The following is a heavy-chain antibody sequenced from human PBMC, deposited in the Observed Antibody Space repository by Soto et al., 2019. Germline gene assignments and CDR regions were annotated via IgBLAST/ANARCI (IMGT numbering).Heavy chain of an antibody. CDR3: GRLVWLRYFDS. J-gene: IGHJ4*02. Sequence: GGSLRLSCAASGFNFNDYYMSWIRQAPGKGLEYIAYISSLNHYNNYADSVKGRFTISIDNAKNSLQLQMSTLRSEDTAVYYCGRLVWLRYFDSWGRGTLATVSS. CDR2: ISSLNHYN. D-gene: IGHD5-12*01. V-gene: IGHV3-11*06. CDR1: GFNFNDYY.